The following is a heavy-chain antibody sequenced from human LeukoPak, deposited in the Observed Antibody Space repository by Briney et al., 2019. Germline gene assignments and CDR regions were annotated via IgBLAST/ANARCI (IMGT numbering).Heavy chain of an antibody. D-gene: IGHD2-2*02. V-gene: IGHV4-34*01. J-gene: IGHJ4*02. CDR2: INHSGST. Sequence: SETLSLTYAVYGGSFSGYYWSWIRQPPGKGLEWIGEINHSGSTNYNPSLKSRVPISVDTSKNQFSLKLSSVTAADTAVYYCARGYCSSTSCYTSRPFDYWGQGTLVTVSS. CDR3: ARGYCSSTSCYTSRPFDY. CDR1: GGSFSGYY.